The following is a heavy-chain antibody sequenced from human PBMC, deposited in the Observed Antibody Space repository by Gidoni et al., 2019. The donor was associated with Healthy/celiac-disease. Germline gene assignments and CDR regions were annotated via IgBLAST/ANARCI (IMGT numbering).Heavy chain of an antibody. CDR3: ARHIAAAAPSYYFDY. Sequence: GWIRQPPGKGLEWIGSIYYSGSTYYNPSLKSRVTISVDTSKNQFSLKLSSVTAADTAVYYCARHIAAAAPSYYFDYWGQGTLVTVSS. D-gene: IGHD6-13*01. J-gene: IGHJ4*02. V-gene: IGHV4-39*01. CDR2: IYYSGST.